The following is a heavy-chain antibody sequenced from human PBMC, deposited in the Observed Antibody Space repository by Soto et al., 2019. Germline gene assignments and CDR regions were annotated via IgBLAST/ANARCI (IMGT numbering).Heavy chain of an antibody. J-gene: IGHJ4*02. V-gene: IGHV4-4*07. D-gene: IGHD2-2*01. CDR1: GGSITSYY. CDR3: ARVGDTSSYFYYFDS. CDR2: IHSSGST. Sequence: QVQLQESGPGLVKPSETLSLTCTVSGGSITSYYWSWIRQAAGKGLEWIGQIHSSGSTNYNPSLRSRVTVSVDTSKNQFSVRLNSVTAADTAVYYCARVGDTSSYFYYFDSCGQGTLVTVSS.